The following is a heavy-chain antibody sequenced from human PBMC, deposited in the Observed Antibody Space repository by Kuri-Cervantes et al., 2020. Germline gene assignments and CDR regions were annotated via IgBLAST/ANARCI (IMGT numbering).Heavy chain of an antibody. CDR2: ISSSSSYI. CDR3: SRHGGSNGGYDYVWGSYRTIDVFDY. CDR1: GFTFSSYS. J-gene: IGHJ4*02. V-gene: IGHV3-21*01. Sequence: GGSLRLSCAASGFTFSSYSMNWVRQAPGKVLEWVSSISSSSSYIYYADSVKGRFTISRDNAKNSLYLQMNSLRAEDTAVYYCSRHGGSNGGYDYVWGSYRTIDVFDYWGQGTLVTVSS. D-gene: IGHD3-16*02.